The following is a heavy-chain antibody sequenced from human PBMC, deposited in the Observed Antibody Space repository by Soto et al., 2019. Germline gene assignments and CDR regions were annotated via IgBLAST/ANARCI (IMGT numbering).Heavy chain of an antibody. Sequence: QVQLQQWGAGLLKPSETLSLTCAVYGGSFSGYYWSWIRQPPGKGLEWIGEINHSGSTNYNPSLKSRVTISVDTSKNQFPLKLSSVTAADTAVYYCASLYSSSWIDYWGQGTLVTVSS. CDR2: INHSGST. CDR3: ASLYSSSWIDY. CDR1: GGSFSGYY. J-gene: IGHJ4*02. V-gene: IGHV4-34*01. D-gene: IGHD6-13*01.